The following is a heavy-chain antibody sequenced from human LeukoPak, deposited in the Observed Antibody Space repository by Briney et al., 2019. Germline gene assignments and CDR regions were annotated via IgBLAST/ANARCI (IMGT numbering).Heavy chain of an antibody. CDR2: IYYSGST. J-gene: IGHJ5*02. V-gene: IGHV4-59*01. Sequence: TGGSLTLSCAVSGFSSSIAWMTWVRQAPGKGLEWIGYIYYSGSTNYNPSLKSRVTISVDTSKNQFSLKLSSVTAADTAVYYCARGGAARPDWFDPWGQGTLVTVSS. CDR3: ARGGAARPDWFDP. D-gene: IGHD6-6*01. CDR1: GFSSSIAW.